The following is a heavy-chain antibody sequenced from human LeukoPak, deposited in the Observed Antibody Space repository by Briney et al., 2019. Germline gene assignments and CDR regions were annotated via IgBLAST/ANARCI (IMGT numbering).Heavy chain of an antibody. CDR2: IIPILGTA. CDR1: GGTFSSYA. CDR3: ARTVLLWFGDEDWFDP. D-gene: IGHD3-10*01. J-gene: IGHJ5*02. V-gene: IGHV1-69*04. Sequence: ASVKVSCKASGGTFSSYAISWVRQAPGQGLEWMGRIIPILGTANCAQKFQGRVTMTRNTSISTAYMELSSLRSEDTAVYYCARTVLLWFGDEDWFDPWGQGTLVTVSS.